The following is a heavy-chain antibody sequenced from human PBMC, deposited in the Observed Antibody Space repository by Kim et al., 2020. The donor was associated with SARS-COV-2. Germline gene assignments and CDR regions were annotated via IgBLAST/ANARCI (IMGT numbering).Heavy chain of an antibody. CDR1: GFRFNDYG. V-gene: IGHV3-20*04. CDR3: VRGGPPSYYYHGMDV. CDR2: INWNDRSI. D-gene: IGHD3-16*01. J-gene: IGHJ6*02. Sequence: LSLTCAGSGFRFNDYGMSWVRQVPGKGLEWVSGINWNDRSIGYTDSVKGRFTISRNNAKNSLYLQMNSLRGEDTAVYYCVRGGPPSYYYHGMDVWGQGTTVTV.